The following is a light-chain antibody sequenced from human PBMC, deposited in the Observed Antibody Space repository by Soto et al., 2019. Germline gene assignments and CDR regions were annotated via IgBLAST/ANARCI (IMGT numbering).Light chain of an antibody. V-gene: IGLV2-8*01. CDR2: EAV. Sequence: QSALTQPSATSGSPGQSVTISYTATKNDNGVYDFVSWYQHHPGKSPRLIIYEAVQRPSGVPDRFSGSKSGNTASLTASGLHAADEADYSCKSYAGSNTYVFGSGTKVIVL. J-gene: IGLJ1*01. CDR1: KNDNGVYDF. CDR3: KSYAGSNTYV.